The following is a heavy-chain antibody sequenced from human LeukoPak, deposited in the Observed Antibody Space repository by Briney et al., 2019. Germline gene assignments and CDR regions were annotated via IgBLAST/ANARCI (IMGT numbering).Heavy chain of an antibody. Sequence: GASVKVSCKTSGYTFTGYYMHWVRQAPGQGLEWMGWISPNSGGTKYAQKFQGRVTMTRDTSISTAYMELSRGTSDDTAVYYCARDSDGNRGVDSFVYWGQGSLGTVSS. V-gene: IGHV1-2*02. J-gene: IGHJ4*02. CDR2: ISPNSGGT. CDR3: ARDSDGNRGVDSFVY. CDR1: GYTFTGYY. D-gene: IGHD5-12*01.